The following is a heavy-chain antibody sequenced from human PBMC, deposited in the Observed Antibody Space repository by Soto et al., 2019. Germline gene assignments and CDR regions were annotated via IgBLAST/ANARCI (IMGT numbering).Heavy chain of an antibody. CDR1: GGSISSGDYY. CDR2: IYYSGST. CDR3: ARLAFITAAGRGGLDP. Sequence: SETLSLTCTVSGGSISSGDYYWSWIRQPPGKGLEWIGYIYYSGSTYYNPSLKSRVTISVDTSKNQFSLKLSSVTAADAAVYYCARLAFITAAGRGGLDPWGQGTLVTVSS. V-gene: IGHV4-30-4*01. J-gene: IGHJ5*02. D-gene: IGHD6-13*01.